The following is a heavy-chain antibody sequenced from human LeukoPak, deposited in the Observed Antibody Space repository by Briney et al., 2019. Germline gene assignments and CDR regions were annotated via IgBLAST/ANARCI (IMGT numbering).Heavy chain of an antibody. V-gene: IGHV4-31*03. Sequence: SETLSLTCTVSGGSISSGGHYWSWIRQQRGKGLEWIGNIYYSGSTYYNPSLKTRVAISLDTSKNQFSLRLSSVTAADTAVYYCARDTKGYGDYGYWGQGTLVTVSS. CDR1: GGSISSGGHY. CDR2: IYYSGST. J-gene: IGHJ4*02. CDR3: ARDTKGYGDYGY. D-gene: IGHD4-17*01.